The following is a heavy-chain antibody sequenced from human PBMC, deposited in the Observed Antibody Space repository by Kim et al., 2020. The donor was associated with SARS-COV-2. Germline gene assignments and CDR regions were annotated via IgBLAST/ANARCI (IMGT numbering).Heavy chain of an antibody. V-gene: IGHV3-48*03. Sequence: GGSLRLSCAASGFTFSSYEMNWVRQAPGKGLEWVSYIIGSGTTIYYADSVRGRFTISRDNDKHSLYLQMNSLRAEDTAVYYCARGPNYSPFDYWGQGT. CDR3: ARGPNYSPFDY. D-gene: IGHD4-4*01. J-gene: IGHJ4*02. CDR2: IIGSGTTI. CDR1: GFTFSSYE.